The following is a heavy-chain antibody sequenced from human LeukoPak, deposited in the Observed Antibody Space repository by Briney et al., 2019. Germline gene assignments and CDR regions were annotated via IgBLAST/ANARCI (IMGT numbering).Heavy chain of an antibody. CDR2: ISGSGGST. CDR1: GFTFSSYA. V-gene: IGHV3-23*01. Sequence: QTGGSLRLSCAASGFTFSSYAMSWVRQAPGKGLEWVSAISGSGGSTYYADSVKGRFTISRDNSKNTLYLQMNSLRAEDTAVYYCANDNEQESYYYMDVWGKGTTVTVSS. CDR3: ANDNEQESYYYMDV. J-gene: IGHJ6*03. D-gene: IGHD1-1*01.